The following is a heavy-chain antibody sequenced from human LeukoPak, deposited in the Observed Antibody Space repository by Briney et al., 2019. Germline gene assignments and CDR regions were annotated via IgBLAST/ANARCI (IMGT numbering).Heavy chain of an antibody. CDR1: GFTFSSYG. D-gene: IGHD1-26*01. CDR2: ISGSSGST. V-gene: IGHV3-23*01. J-gene: IGHJ4*02. CDR3: ARAGSIRFDY. Sequence: PGGSLRLSCVASGFTFSSYGMSWVRQAPGKGLEWVSGISGSSGSTYYADSVEGRCTISRDNSKNTLYLQMNSLRAEDTAVYYCARAGSIRFDYWGQGTLVTVSS.